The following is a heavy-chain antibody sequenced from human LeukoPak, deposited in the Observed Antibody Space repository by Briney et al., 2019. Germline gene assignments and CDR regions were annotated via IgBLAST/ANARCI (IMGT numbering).Heavy chain of an antibody. V-gene: IGHV3-23*01. CDR2: ISGSGGST. J-gene: IGHJ4*02. CDR3: AKTLSCYYDSSGSTFVY. CDR1: GFPFSSYA. D-gene: IGHD3-22*01. Sequence: GGSLSLPCAASGFPFSSYAMSWVRQAPGKGLEWVSTISGSGGSTYYADSVKGRFTISRDNSKNTLYLQMNSLRADDTAVYYCAKTLSCYYDSSGSTFVYWGQGTLVTVSS.